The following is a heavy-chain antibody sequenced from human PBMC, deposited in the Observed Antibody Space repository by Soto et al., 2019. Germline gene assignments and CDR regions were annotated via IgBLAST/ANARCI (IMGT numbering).Heavy chain of an antibody. Sequence: ASVKVSCKASGYTFTSYAMHWVRQAPGQRLEWMGWSNAGNGNTNYAQKFQGRVTITRDTSASTAYMELSSLRSEDTAVSYCAGTYSGSYRNFDYWGQGTLVTVSS. CDR3: AGTYSGSYRNFDY. CDR1: GYTFTSYA. CDR2: SNAGNGNT. J-gene: IGHJ4*02. V-gene: IGHV1-3*01. D-gene: IGHD1-26*01.